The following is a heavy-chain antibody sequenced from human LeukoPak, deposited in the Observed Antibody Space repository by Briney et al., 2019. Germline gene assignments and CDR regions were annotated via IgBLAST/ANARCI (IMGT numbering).Heavy chain of an antibody. CDR2: ISSSSSTI. Sequence: GGSLRLSCAASGFTFSSYNMNWVRQAPGKGLEWVSYISSSSSTIYYADSVKGRFTISRDNAKNSLYLQMNSLRAEDMAVYYCARASTYYYGSGWFDPWGQGTLVTVSS. D-gene: IGHD3-10*01. V-gene: IGHV3-48*01. CDR1: GFTFSSYN. J-gene: IGHJ5*02. CDR3: ARASTYYYGSGWFDP.